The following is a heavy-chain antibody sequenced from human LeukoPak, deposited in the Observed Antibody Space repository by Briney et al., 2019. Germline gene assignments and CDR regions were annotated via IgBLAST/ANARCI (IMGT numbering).Heavy chain of an antibody. CDR2: IRYDGSNK. CDR3: ARDREDYAPGLDP. J-gene: IGHJ5*02. V-gene: IGHV3-30*02. D-gene: IGHD3-16*01. CDR1: GFTFSSYG. Sequence: GGSLRLSCAASGFTFSSYGMHWVRQAPGKGLEWVAFIRYDGSNKYYADSVKGRFTISRDNSKNTLYLQMNSLRAEDTAVYYCARDREDYAPGLDPWGQGTLVTVSS.